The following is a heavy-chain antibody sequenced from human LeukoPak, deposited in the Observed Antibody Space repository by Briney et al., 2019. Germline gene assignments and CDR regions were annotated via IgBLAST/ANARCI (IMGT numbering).Heavy chain of an antibody. Sequence: GGSLGLSCAASGFTFSTYWMSWVRQAPGKGLEWLANIKQDGSGKYYVDSVEGRFTISRDNARNSLFLQMNSLRAEDTAVYYCARYYYGYKDFDIWGQGTLVTVSS. D-gene: IGHD3-10*01. J-gene: IGHJ4*02. V-gene: IGHV3-7*02. CDR1: GFTFSTYW. CDR2: IKQDGSGK. CDR3: ARYYYGYKDFDI.